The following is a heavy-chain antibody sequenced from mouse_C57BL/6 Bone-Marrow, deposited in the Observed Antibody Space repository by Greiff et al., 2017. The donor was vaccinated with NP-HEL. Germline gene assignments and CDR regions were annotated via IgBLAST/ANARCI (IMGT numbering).Heavy chain of an antibody. D-gene: IGHD1-1*01. CDR3: ARDTTVPHFDY. J-gene: IGHJ2*01. CDR2: INPNNGGT. V-gene: IGHV1-26*01. CDR1: GYTFTDYY. Sequence: EVQLQQSGPELVKPGASVKISCKASGYTFTDYYMNWVKQSHGKSLEWIGDINPNNGGTSYNQKFKGKATLTVDKSSSTAYMELRSLTSEDSAVYYCARDTTVPHFDYWGQGTTLTVSS.